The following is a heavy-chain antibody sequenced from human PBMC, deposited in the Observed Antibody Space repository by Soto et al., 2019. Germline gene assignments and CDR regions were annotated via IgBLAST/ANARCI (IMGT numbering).Heavy chain of an antibody. D-gene: IGHD1-26*01. CDR1: NGSISGFY. CDR2: IHYSGRT. Sequence: TSETLSLTCSVSNGSISGFYWTWIRQPPGKILEWIGYIHYSGRTDYNPSLTSRATMSVDTSKNQFSLNLKSITAADTAVYYCVRVGVGIGNHFDSWGRGTLVTVSS. V-gene: IGHV4-59*12. CDR3: VRVGVGIGNHFDS. J-gene: IGHJ4*02.